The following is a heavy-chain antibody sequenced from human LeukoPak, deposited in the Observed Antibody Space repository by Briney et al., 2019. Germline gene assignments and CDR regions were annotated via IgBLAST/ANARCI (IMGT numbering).Heavy chain of an antibody. J-gene: IGHJ5*02. CDR2: IYPDDSNT. Sequence: GESLKISCKGSGYSFTTHWIGWVRQMPGKGLEWMGTIYPDDSNTRYSPSFQGQVTLSADKSINTAYLQWSSLRASDTAMYYCARLEEDLTLGVAGYWFVPWGQGILVTVSS. V-gene: IGHV5-51*01. D-gene: IGHD3-16*01. CDR1: GYSFTTHW. CDR3: ARLEEDLTLGVAGYWFVP.